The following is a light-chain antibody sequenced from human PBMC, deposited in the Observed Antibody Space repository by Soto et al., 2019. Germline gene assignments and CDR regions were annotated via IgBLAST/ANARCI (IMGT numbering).Light chain of an antibody. CDR3: QQYGSSPLT. V-gene: IGKV3-20*01. CDR1: QSVSSSF. Sequence: EIVLTQSPGTLSLSPGERATLSCRASQSVSSSFLAWYQQKPGQAPRLLIYGASSRATGIPDRFSGSGSGTDFTLTIIRLEPEYVAVYYCQQYGSSPLTFGGGTKVEIK. CDR2: GAS. J-gene: IGKJ4*01.